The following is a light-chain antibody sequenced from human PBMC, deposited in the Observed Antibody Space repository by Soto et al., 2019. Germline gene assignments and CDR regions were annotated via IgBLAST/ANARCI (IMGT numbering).Light chain of an antibody. V-gene: IGKV2D-29*02. CDR1: QSLLHITGETF. CDR2: EVS. CDR3: MQSTQLPPT. Sequence: VIAQTPLSVSFAPRHPSSISCKSSQSLLHITGETFLFWYLQKPGQSPQLLIYEVSTRVSGVPDRFSGSGSGTDFTLEISRVETDDVGIYYCMQSTQLPPTFGQGTRLEIK. J-gene: IGKJ5*01.